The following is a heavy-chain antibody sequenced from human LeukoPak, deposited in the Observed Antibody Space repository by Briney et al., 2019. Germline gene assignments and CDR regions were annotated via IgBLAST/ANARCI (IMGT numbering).Heavy chain of an antibody. CDR1: GYPFSDYY. Sequence: RASVKVSCTTSGYPFSDYYIHWIRQASGQGLESMGWIDPKNGDTKYAQRSQGRLTISMDTSIDTVYMELSSLRYDDTAVYYCARLSALWGQGTLVTVSS. V-gene: IGHV1-2*02. J-gene: IGHJ4*02. CDR3: ARLSAL. CDR2: IDPKNGDT.